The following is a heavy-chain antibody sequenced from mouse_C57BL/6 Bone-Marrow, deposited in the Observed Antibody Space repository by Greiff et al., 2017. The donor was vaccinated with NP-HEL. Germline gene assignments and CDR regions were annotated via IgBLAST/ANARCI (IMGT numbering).Heavy chain of an antibody. Sequence: EVQGVESGGGLVKPGGSLKLSCAASGFTFSDYGMHWVRQAPEKGLEWVAYISSGSSTIYYADTVKGGFPISRDNAKNTLFLQMTSLMSEDTAMYYCARRYRGLYYYAMDYWGQGTSVTVSS. CDR3: ARRYRGLYYYAMDY. D-gene: IGHD2-12*01. J-gene: IGHJ4*01. CDR1: GFTFSDYG. V-gene: IGHV5-17*01. CDR2: ISSGSSTI.